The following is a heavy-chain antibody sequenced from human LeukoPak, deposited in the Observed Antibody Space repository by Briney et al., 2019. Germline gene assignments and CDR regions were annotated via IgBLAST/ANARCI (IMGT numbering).Heavy chain of an antibody. D-gene: IGHD5-24*01. CDR3: ATGLEGWYYYYMDV. CDR2: IIPIFGTA. V-gene: IGHV1-69*01. CDR1: GGTFSRYA. J-gene: IGHJ6*03. Sequence: SVKVSCKASGGTFSRYAISQVRQAPGRGLEWMGGIIPIFGTANYAQKFQGRVTITADESTSTAYMELSSLRSEDTAVYYCATGLEGWYYYYMDVWGKGTTVTVSS.